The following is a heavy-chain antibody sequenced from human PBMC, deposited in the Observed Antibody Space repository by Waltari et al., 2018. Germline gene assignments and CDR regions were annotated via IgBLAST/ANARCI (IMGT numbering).Heavy chain of an antibody. D-gene: IGHD5-18*01. Sequence: QVQLVQSGAEVKKPGSSVKVSCKASGGTFSSYAISWVRQAPGEGLEWMGGCIPFFGTADNAQKFQGRVTITAEESTSTAYMELSSLRSEDTAVYYCARGRIQLALLDFDDWGQGTLVTVSS. CDR3: ARGRIQLALLDFDD. V-gene: IGHV1-69*01. CDR1: GGTFSSYA. J-gene: IGHJ4*02. CDR2: CIPFFGTA.